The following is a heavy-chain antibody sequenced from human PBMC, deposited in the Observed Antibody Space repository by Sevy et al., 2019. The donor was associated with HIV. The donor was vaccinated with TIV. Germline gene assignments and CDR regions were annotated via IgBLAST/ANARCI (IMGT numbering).Heavy chain of an antibody. V-gene: IGHV4-38-2*01. CDR3: ARAIGTQVAGLYYFDY. Sequence: SDTLSLTCAVSGYSISSDYYWGWIRQPPGKGLEWIGSIYHSGYSYYNPSLKSRVTISVDTSKNQFSLKLSYVTAADTAVYYCARAIGTQVAGLYYFDYWGQGTLVTVSS. CDR1: GYSISSDYY. D-gene: IGHD6-19*01. CDR2: IYHSGYS. J-gene: IGHJ4*02.